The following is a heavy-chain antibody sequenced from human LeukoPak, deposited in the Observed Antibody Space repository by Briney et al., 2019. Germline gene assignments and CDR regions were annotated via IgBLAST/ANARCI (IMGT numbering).Heavy chain of an antibody. CDR2: SSAYNGDT. Sequence: GASVKISFKASGYTFIMYGISWVGQAPGQGGEGMGWSSAYNGDTNYTQSLQGRVTITTETSTNTAYMELRSLRSDDTALYFCARDKGKWEHWRYFDYWGQGTLVTVSS. CDR1: GYTFIMYG. CDR3: ARDKGKWEHWRYFDY. D-gene: IGHD1-26*01. J-gene: IGHJ4*02. V-gene: IGHV1-18*01.